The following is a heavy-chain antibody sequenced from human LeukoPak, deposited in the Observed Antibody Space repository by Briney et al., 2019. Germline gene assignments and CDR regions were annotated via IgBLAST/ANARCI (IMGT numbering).Heavy chain of an antibody. D-gene: IGHD6-6*01. CDR1: GYTFTGYY. CDR2: INPNSGGT. CDR3: ARGQRARPVPGAFDI. J-gene: IGHJ3*02. Sequence: ASVKVSCKASGYTFTGYYMHWVRQAPGQGLEWMGWINPNSGGTNYAQKFQGRVTMTRDTSISTAYMELSRLRSDDTAVYYCARGQRARPVPGAFDIWGQGTMVTVSS. V-gene: IGHV1-2*02.